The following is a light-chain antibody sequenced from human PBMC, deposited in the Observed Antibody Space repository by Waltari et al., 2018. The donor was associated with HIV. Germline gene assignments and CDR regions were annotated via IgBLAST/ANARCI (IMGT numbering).Light chain of an antibody. CDR3: AVWGDSLNGPV. CDR2: SNH. CDR1: SSNIGSNT. Sequence: QSVLPQPPSASGTPGQRVTISCSGSSSNIGSNTVNWYQQLPGTATKLLIYSNHQRPSGVPDRFSGSKSGTSASLAISGLQSEDEADYYCAVWGDSLNGPVFGGGTKLTVL. J-gene: IGLJ2*01. V-gene: IGLV1-44*01.